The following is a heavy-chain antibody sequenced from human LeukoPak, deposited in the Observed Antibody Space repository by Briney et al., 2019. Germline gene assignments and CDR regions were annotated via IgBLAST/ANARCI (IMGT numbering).Heavy chain of an antibody. J-gene: IGHJ5*02. Sequence: SETLSFTCAVYGGSFSGYYWSWIRQPPGKGLEWIGEINHSGSTNYNPSLKSRVTISVDTSKNQFSLKLSSVTAADTAVYYCARHDWGQPATWFDPWGQGTLVTVSS. V-gene: IGHV4-34*01. CDR3: ARHDWGQPATWFDP. CDR1: GGSFSGYY. CDR2: INHSGST. D-gene: IGHD3-16*01.